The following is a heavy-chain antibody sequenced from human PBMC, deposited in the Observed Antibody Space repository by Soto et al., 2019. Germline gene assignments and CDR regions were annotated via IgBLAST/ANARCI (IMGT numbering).Heavy chain of an antibody. CDR2: IYTGGTT. J-gene: IGHJ4*02. CDR3: TGAGETWSSSSHEVGDY. D-gene: IGHD6-6*01. Sequence: PGGSLRLSCAASGLNVRRKYMNWVRQAPGRGLGWVSVIYTGGTTYSADSVKGRFTISRDNSKNTLYLQMSSLRAEDTAVYYCTGAGETWSSSSHEVGDYWGQGTQVTVSS. CDR1: GLNVRRKY. V-gene: IGHV3-53*01.